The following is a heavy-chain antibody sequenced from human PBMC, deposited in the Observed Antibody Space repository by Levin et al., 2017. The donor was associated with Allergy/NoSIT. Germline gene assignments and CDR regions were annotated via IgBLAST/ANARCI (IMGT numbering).Heavy chain of an antibody. V-gene: IGHV4-39*01. CDR1: GGSISSSSYY. CDR3: ASSEALGVPHIVVVPAAMFDY. J-gene: IGHJ4*02. CDR2: IYYSGST. D-gene: IGHD2-2*01. Sequence: PSETLSLTCTVSGGSISSSSYYWGWIRQPPGKGLEWIGSIYYSGSTYYNPSLKSRVTISVDTSKNQFSLKLSSVTAADTAVYYCASSEALGVPHIVVVPAAMFDYWGQGTLVTVSS.